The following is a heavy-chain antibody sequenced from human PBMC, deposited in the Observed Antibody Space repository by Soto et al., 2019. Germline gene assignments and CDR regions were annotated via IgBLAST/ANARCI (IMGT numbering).Heavy chain of an antibody. Sequence: TLSLTCAVSGVSITTNGYSWSWIRQPPGKGLEWIGYIYPSGTIFYNPSLNSRVTISADTSNNQFSLKLTSVTAADTAVYFCATYTAFAKYYFDYWGWGTLVTVSS. V-gene: IGHV4-30-2*01. D-gene: IGHD3-16*01. CDR3: ATYTAFAKYYFDY. J-gene: IGHJ4*02. CDR1: GVSITTNGYS. CDR2: IYPSGTI.